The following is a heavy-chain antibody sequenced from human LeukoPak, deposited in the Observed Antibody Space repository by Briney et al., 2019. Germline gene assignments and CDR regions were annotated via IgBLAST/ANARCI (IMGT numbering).Heavy chain of an antibody. CDR2: VYYSGST. Sequence: NASETLSLTCTVSGGSISYYYWSWNRQPPGKGLEWIGYVYYSGSTSYNPSLKSRVTISLDTSKHQFSLKLNSVTAADTAVYYCARHAYCGGDCFGGAFEIWGQGTMVTVSS. D-gene: IGHD2-21*02. CDR3: ARHAYCGGDCFGGAFEI. V-gene: IGHV4-59*08. J-gene: IGHJ3*02. CDR1: GGSISYYY.